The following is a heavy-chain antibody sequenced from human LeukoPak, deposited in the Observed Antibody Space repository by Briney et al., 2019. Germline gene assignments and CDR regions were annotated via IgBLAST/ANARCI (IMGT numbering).Heavy chain of an antibody. D-gene: IGHD3-10*01. CDR2: ISGGGGPI. J-gene: IGHJ4*02. CDR1: GFSFSDYY. CDR3: AKSVYHSGNY. Sequence: GGSLRLSCLASGFSFSDYYMAWIRQAPGKGLEWISCISGGGGPIYDADSLRGQFTISRDNFKNTVSLQMNSLRAEDTAVYYCAKSVYHSGNYWGQGTLVTVSS. V-gene: IGHV3-11*01.